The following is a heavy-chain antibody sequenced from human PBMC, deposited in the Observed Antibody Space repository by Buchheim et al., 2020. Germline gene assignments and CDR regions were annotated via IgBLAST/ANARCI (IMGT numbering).Heavy chain of an antibody. V-gene: IGHV1-2*04. D-gene: IGHD2-2*01. Sequence: QVQLVQSGAEVKKPGASVKVSCKASGYTFTGYYMHWVRQAPGQGLEWMGWINPNSGGTNYAQKFQGWVTMTRDTSISTAYMELSRLRSDDTAVYYCARDRGYCSSTSCYLERSQDYYMDVWGKGTT. J-gene: IGHJ6*03. CDR3: ARDRGYCSSTSCYLERSQDYYMDV. CDR1: GYTFTGYY. CDR2: INPNSGGT.